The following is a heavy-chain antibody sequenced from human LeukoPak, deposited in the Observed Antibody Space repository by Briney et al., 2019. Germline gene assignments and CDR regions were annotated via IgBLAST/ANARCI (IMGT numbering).Heavy chain of an antibody. CDR2: INWNGGST. CDR1: GFIFDDYG. D-gene: IGHD6-19*01. CDR3: ARRGIAVAGTGVDY. J-gene: IGHJ4*02. Sequence: GSLRLSCAASGFIFDDYGMSWVRQPPGKGLEWVSGINWNGGSTGYADSVKGRFTISRDNAKNSLYLQMNSLRAEDTALYYCARRGIAVAGTGVDYWGQGTLVTVSS. V-gene: IGHV3-20*04.